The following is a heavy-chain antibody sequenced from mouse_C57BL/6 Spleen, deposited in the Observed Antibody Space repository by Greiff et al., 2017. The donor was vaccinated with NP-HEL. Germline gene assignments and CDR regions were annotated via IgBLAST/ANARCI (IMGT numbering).Heavy chain of an antibody. CDR2: INPYNGGT. Sequence: VQLQQSGPVLVKPGASVKMSCKASGYTFTDYYMNWVKQSHGKSLEWIGVINPYNGGTSYNQKFKGKATLTVDKSSSTAYMELNSLTSEDSAVYYCARSDYDGNFDYWGQGTTLTVSS. V-gene: IGHV1-19*01. J-gene: IGHJ2*01. CDR1: GYTFTDYY. D-gene: IGHD2-4*01. CDR3: ARSDYDGNFDY.